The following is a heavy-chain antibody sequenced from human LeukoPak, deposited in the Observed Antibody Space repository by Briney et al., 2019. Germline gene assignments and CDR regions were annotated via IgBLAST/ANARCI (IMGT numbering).Heavy chain of an antibody. CDR1: GGSISSYY. J-gene: IGHJ4*02. CDR3: ARARRDGYNPPRGYFDY. CDR2: IYTSGST. D-gene: IGHD5-24*01. V-gene: IGHV4-4*09. Sequence: PSETLSLTCTVSGGSISSYYWSWIRQPPGKGLEWIGYIYTSGSTNYNPSLKSRVTISVDTSKNQFSLKLSSVTAADTAVYYCARARRDGYNPPRGYFDYWGQGTLVTVSS.